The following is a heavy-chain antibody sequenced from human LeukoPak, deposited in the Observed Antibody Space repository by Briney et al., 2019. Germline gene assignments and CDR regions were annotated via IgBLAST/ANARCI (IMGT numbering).Heavy chain of an antibody. Sequence: GGSLRLSCAASGFTFSSYSMNWVRQAPGKGLEWVSSISSSSIYIYYADSVKGRFTISRDNAENSLYLQMNSLRAEDTAVYYCARAATAKTYYYYYMDVWGKGTTVTVSS. CDR3: ARAATAKTYYYYYMDV. CDR2: ISSSSIYI. V-gene: IGHV3-21*01. D-gene: IGHD2-21*02. CDR1: GFTFSSYS. J-gene: IGHJ6*03.